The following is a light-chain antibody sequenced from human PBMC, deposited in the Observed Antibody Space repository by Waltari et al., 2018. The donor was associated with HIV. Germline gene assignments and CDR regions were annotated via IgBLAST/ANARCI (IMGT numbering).Light chain of an antibody. V-gene: IGKV3-20*01. CDR1: QSVSSRY. J-gene: IGKJ2*01. Sequence: EIVLTQSPGTLSLSPGERATLSCRSSQSVSSRYLAWYQQKPGQAPRVLIYGASSKATGIPDRFSDSESGTDFTLTISRLEPEDFAVYYCQQYGSSPLYIFGQGTKLEIK. CDR2: GAS. CDR3: QQYGSSPLYI.